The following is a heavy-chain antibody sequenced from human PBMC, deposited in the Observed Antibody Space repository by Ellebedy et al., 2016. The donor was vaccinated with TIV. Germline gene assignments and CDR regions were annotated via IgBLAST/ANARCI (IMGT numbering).Heavy chain of an antibody. Sequence: GGSLRLXCVASGFTFNYFGMHWVRQAPGKGLEWVAVISDDGVSQYYGDSVKGRFTISRANSKNTVSLSMNSLRPEDTAVYYCAKGGTGQGWSPFFPVIYYHGLDVWGQGTTVTVSS. D-gene: IGHD1-26*01. CDR2: ISDDGVSQ. CDR1: GFTFNYFG. V-gene: IGHV3-30*18. J-gene: IGHJ6*02. CDR3: AKGGTGQGWSPFFPVIYYHGLDV.